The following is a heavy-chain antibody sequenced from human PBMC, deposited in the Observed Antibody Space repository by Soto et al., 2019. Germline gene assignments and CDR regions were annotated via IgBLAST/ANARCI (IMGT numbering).Heavy chain of an antibody. D-gene: IGHD5-18*01. CDR1: GFTFSSYG. CDR3: AREGGERYSYVRGYFDY. Sequence: QVQLVESGGGVVQPGRSLRLSCAASGFTFSSYGMHWVRQAPGKGLVWVAVIWYDGSNKYYADSVKGRFTISRDNSKNTLYLQMNSLRAEDTAVYYCAREGGERYSYVRGYFDYWGQGTLVTVSS. J-gene: IGHJ4*02. V-gene: IGHV3-33*01. CDR2: IWYDGSNK.